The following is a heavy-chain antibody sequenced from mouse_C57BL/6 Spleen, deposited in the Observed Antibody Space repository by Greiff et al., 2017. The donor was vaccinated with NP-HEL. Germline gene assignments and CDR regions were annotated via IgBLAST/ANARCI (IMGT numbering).Heavy chain of an antibody. D-gene: IGHD2-3*01. CDR3: ARIYDGYLPWFAY. CDR1: GFTFSDYG. V-gene: IGHV5-17*01. CDR2: ISSGSSTI. J-gene: IGHJ3*01. Sequence: EVQVVESGGGLVKPGGSLKLSCAASGFTFSDYGMHWVRQAPEKGLEWVAYISSGSSTIYYADTVKGRFTISRDNAKNTLFLQMTSLRSEDTAMYYCARIYDGYLPWFAYWGQGTLVTVSA.